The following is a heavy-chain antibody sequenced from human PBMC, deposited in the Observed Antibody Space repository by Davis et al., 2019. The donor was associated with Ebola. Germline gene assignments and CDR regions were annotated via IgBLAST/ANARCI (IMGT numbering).Heavy chain of an antibody. D-gene: IGHD3-3*01. Sequence: GGSLRLSCAASGFTFSGYSMNWVRQAPGKGLEWVSSISSSSSYIYYADSVKGRFTISRDNAKNSLYLQMNSLRAEDTAVYYCARAGTIFGVVTPSGYWGQGTLVTVSS. V-gene: IGHV3-21*01. CDR1: GFTFSGYS. J-gene: IGHJ4*02. CDR3: ARAGTIFGVVTPSGY. CDR2: ISSSSSYI.